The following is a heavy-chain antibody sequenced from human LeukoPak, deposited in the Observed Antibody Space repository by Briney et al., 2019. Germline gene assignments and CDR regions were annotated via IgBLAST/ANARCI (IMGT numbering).Heavy chain of an antibody. J-gene: IGHJ3*02. V-gene: IGHV3-43*02. D-gene: IGHD2-2*01. CDR2: ISGDGGST. CDR3: AKGMTEFFRCSSTSYNDAFDI. Sequence: GGSLRLSCAASGFTFDDYAMHWVHQAPGKGLEWVSLISGDGGSTYYADSVKGRFTISRDNSKNSLYLQMNSLRTEDTALYYCAKGMTEFFRCSSTSYNDAFDIWGQGTMVTVSS. CDR1: GFTFDDYA.